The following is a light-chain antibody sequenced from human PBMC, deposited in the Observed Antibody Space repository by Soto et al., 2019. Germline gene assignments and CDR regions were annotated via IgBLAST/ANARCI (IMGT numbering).Light chain of an antibody. J-gene: IGKJ5*01. CDR1: QSLVHSDGIAY. V-gene: IGKV2-30*02. CDR3: MQGTHWPIT. Sequence: VMTQSPLSLSVTPGEAASISCRSNQSLVHSDGIAYFSWFQQRPGRSPRRLIYKVSNRDSGVPARFSGSGSGTDFALKISRVEAEDVGVYYCMQGTHWPITFGQGTRLEIK. CDR2: KVS.